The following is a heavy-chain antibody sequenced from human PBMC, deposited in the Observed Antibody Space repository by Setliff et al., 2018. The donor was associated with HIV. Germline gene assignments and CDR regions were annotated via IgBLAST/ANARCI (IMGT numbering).Heavy chain of an antibody. Sequence: SETLSLTCTVSAGSISSGGYYWSWIRQHPGKGLEYIGYIYYSGSTYYNPSLKSRVTISVDTSKNQFSLRLNSVTAADTAVYYCARDGIYDYSNYVDALDIWGQGTMVTVSS. D-gene: IGHD4-4*01. V-gene: IGHV4-31*03. CDR1: AGSISSGGYY. J-gene: IGHJ3*02. CDR3: ARDGIYDYSNYVDALDI. CDR2: IYYSGST.